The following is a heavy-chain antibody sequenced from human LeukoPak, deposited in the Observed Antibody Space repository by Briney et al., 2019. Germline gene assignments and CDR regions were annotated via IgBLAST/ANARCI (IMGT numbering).Heavy chain of an antibody. CDR3: ARSTRIAADY. Sequence: SETLSLTCAVYGGSFSGYYWSWIRQPPGKGLEWIGEINHSGSTNYNPSLKSRATISVDTSKNQFSLKLSSVTAADTTVYYCARSTRIAADYWGQGTLVTVSS. D-gene: IGHD6-13*01. CDR2: INHSGST. J-gene: IGHJ4*02. V-gene: IGHV4-34*01. CDR1: GGSFSGYY.